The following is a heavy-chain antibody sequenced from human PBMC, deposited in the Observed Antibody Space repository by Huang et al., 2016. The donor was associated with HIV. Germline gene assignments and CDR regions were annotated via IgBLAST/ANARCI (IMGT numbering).Heavy chain of an antibody. D-gene: IGHD2-15*01. J-gene: IGHJ4*02. CDR2: ISYDGRRQ. V-gene: IGHV3-30*18. CDR1: GFKLSGFG. Sequence: QVHLVESGGGVVQPGGSLRLSCAASGFKLSGFGMHWVRQATGKGLEWVAVISYDGRRQFYTDSVKGRFTISRDNSDNTLSLQMKGLRPDDTAVYYCAKESRWFSDFDHWGQGVLVSVSS. CDR3: AKESRWFSDFDH.